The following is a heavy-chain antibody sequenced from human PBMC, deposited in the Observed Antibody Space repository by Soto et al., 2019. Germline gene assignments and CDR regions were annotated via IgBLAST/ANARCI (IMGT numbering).Heavy chain of an antibody. CDR3: ARVPDY. CDR1: GGSISSGGYS. V-gene: IGHV4-30-2*01. D-gene: IGHD2-2*01. Sequence: PSETLSLTCAVSGGSISSGGYSWSWIRQPPGKGLEWIGYMYHSGSTYYNPSLKSRVTISIDRSKNQFSLKLSSVTAADTALYSCARVPDYSGQGILLTVSS. CDR2: MYHSGST. J-gene: IGHJ4*01.